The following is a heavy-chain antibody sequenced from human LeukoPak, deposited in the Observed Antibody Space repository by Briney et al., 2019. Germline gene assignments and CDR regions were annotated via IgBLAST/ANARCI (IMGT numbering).Heavy chain of an antibody. CDR1: GFTFSTYG. Sequence: PGGSLRLSCAASGFTFSTYGMTWVRQAPGKGLEWVGFIRSKAYGGTTEYAASVKGRFTISRDDSKSIAYLQMNSLKTEDTAVYYCTRGLVTAQGRENYFDYWGQGTLVTVSS. J-gene: IGHJ4*02. D-gene: IGHD2-21*02. CDR3: TRGLVTAQGRENYFDY. CDR2: IRSKAYGGTT. V-gene: IGHV3-49*04.